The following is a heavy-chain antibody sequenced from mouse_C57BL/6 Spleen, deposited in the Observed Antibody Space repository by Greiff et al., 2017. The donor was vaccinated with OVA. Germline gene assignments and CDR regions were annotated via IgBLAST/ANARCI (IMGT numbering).Heavy chain of an antibody. V-gene: IGHV1-69*01. CDR3: ARSTTVVANYFDY. D-gene: IGHD1-1*01. CDR2: IDPSDSYT. CDR1: GYTFTSYW. Sequence: QVQLKESGAELVMPGASVKLSCKASGYTFTSYWMHWVKQRPGQGLEWIGEIDPSDSYTNYNQKFKGKSTLTVDKSSSTAYMPLSSLTSEDSAVYYCARSTTVVANYFDYWGQGTTLTVSS. J-gene: IGHJ2*01.